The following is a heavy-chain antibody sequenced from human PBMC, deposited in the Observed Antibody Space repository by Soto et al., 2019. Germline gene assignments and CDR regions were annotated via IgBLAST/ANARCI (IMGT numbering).Heavy chain of an antibody. D-gene: IGHD3-16*02. J-gene: IGHJ4*02. V-gene: IGHV4-59*01. Sequence: LSLTCSVSGVSISSYFWSWIRQPPGRGLEWIGYTYHRGSTNYSPSLRSRVAISLDTSENQFSLKVSSVTAADTAVYYCARIGGYHGPLDYWGQGTPVTVSS. CDR3: ARIGGYHGPLDY. CDR2: TYHRGST. CDR1: GVSISSYF.